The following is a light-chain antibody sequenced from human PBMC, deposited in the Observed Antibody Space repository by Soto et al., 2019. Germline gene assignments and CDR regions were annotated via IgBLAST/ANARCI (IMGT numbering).Light chain of an antibody. CDR1: SSDVGGYNY. J-gene: IGLJ1*01. CDR3: SSYTSSSTLPYV. CDR2: DVS. V-gene: IGLV2-14*01. Sequence: QSVLTQPGSVSGSPGQSTTISCTGTSSDVGGYNYVSWYQQHPGKAPKLMIYDVSNRPSGVSNRFSGSKSGNTASLTISGLQAEDEADYYCSSYTSSSTLPYVFGTGTKVTVL.